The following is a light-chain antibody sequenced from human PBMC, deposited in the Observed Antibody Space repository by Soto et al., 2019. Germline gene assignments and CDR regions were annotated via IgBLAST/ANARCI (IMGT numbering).Light chain of an antibody. V-gene: IGLV1-51*01. Sequence: QSVLTQPPPVSAAPGQKGTISCSGSSSHIGNNYVSWYQQLPGTAPKLLIYDNNKRPSGIPDRFSGSKSGTSATLGITGLQTGDEADYYCGTWDSSLSAGRVFGTGTKVTVL. CDR2: DNN. CDR1: SSHIGNNY. J-gene: IGLJ1*01. CDR3: GTWDSSLSAGRV.